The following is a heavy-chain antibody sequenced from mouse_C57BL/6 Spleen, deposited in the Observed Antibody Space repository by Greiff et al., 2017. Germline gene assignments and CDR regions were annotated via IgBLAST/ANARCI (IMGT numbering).Heavy chain of an antibody. J-gene: IGHJ4*01. CDR2: IHPNSGST. CDR3: ARSAPDEGYYYAMDY. D-gene: IGHD2-3*01. Sequence: VQLQQPGAELVKPGASVKLSCKASGYTFTSSWMHWVKQRPGQGLEWIGMIHPNSGSTNYNEKFKSKATLTVDKSSSTAYMQLSSLTSEDSAVYYCARSAPDEGYYYAMDYWGQGTSVTVSS. V-gene: IGHV1-64*01. CDR1: GYTFTSSW.